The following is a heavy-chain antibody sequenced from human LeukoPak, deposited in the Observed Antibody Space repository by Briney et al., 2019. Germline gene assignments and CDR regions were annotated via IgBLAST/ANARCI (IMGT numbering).Heavy chain of an antibody. Sequence: SETLSLTCTNPLGSLSIYKARSIWQPAGKGLEWIGRIYTSGSTNYNPSLKSRVTMSVDTSKNQFSLKLSSVTAADTAAYYCVRVSVAARHYMDVWGKGTTVTVSS. CDR2: IYTSGST. CDR1: LGSLSIYK. D-gene: IGHD6-13*01. J-gene: IGHJ6*03. CDR3: VRVSVAARHYMDV. V-gene: IGHV4-4*07.